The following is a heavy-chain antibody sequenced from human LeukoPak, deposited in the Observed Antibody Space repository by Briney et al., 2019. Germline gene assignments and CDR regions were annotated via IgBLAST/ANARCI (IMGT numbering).Heavy chain of an antibody. J-gene: IGHJ6*02. CDR1: GFAFSTYW. V-gene: IGHV3-74*01. CDR3: ARDRSYVMDV. CDR2: INSDGSAT. Sequence: GGSLRLSCAAPGFAFSTYWMHWVRQAPGKGLVWVSRINSDGSATTYADSVKGRFTISRDNAKNTLYLQLNSLRAEDTAVYYCARDRSYVMDVWGQGTTVTVSS.